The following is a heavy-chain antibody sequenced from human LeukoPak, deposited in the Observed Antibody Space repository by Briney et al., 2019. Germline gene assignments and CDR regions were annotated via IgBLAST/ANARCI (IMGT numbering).Heavy chain of an antibody. V-gene: IGHV1-46*01. J-gene: IGHJ6*03. CDR2: INPSGGST. CDR1: GYTFTSYY. Sequence: GASVKVSCKASGYTFTSYYMHWVRQAPGQGLEWMGIINPSGGSTSYAQKFQGRVTMTRDMSTSTVYMELSSLRSEDTAVYYCARVQQLVHRYYYYYYMDVWGKGTTVTVSS. D-gene: IGHD6-6*01. CDR3: ARVQQLVHRYYYYYYMDV.